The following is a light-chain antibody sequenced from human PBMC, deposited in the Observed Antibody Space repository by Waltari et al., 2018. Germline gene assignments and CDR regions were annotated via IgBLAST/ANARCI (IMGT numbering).Light chain of an antibody. Sequence: DTQMTQSPSSLAASVGDTVTITCRASENMKSHINWYQQRPGTAPQLLISGASTLQCGLSSRFSGSGSGTEYALTINGVQPEDAATYYCQQSYTIPRTFGQGTRLEIK. J-gene: IGKJ2*01. CDR3: QQSYTIPRT. V-gene: IGKV1-39*01. CDR1: ENMKSH. CDR2: GAS.